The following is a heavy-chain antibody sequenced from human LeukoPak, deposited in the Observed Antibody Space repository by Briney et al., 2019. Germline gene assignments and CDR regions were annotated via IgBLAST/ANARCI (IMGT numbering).Heavy chain of an antibody. D-gene: IGHD6-13*01. CDR1: GLTFSRYW. Sequence: GGSLRLSCAASGLTFSRYWMHWVRQAPGKGLMWVSRISPDGSTTLYADSVKGRFTISRDNAKNTLYLQMNSLRAEDTAVYYCARAAAGSFDYWGQGTLVTVSS. V-gene: IGHV3-74*03. CDR2: ISPDGSTT. J-gene: IGHJ4*02. CDR3: ARAAAGSFDY.